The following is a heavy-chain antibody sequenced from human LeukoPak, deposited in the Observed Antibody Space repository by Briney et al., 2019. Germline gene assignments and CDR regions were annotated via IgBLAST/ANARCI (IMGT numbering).Heavy chain of an antibody. J-gene: IGHJ4*02. D-gene: IGHD3-16*01. CDR3: ASLGGYQNGNFDF. Sequence: SETLSLTCAVSGYSISSGNHWGWIRQSPEKGLEWIGSIHYSGSTDYNPSLKSRVTISIDTSKNQFSLRLSSVTAADTAVYYCASLGGYQNGNFDFWGQGTLVTVSS. CDR1: GYSISSGNH. CDR2: IHYSGST. V-gene: IGHV4-38-2*01.